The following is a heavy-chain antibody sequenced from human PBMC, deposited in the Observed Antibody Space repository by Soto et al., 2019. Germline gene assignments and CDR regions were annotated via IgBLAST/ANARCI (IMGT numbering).Heavy chain of an antibody. CDR3: TRGAGPPWFDL. J-gene: IGHJ5*02. CDR1: GGSISGHC. V-gene: IGHV4-4*07. Sequence: SVTRSLPWTVAGGSISGHCWSCIRQPAGKGLEWVGRIHSTGVTSYNPSLKSRVTMSVDTSNNQFSLNLRSVTAADTAVYYCTRGAGPPWFDLWGQGTQVTVTS. CDR2: IHSTGVT.